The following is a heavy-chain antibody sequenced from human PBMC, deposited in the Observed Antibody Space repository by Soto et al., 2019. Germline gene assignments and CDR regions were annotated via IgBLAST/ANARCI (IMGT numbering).Heavy chain of an antibody. Sequence: ASVKVSCKASGYTFTSYAMHWVRQAPGQRLEWMGWINAGNGNTKYSQKFQGRVTITRDTSASTAYMELSSLRSEDTAVYYCAREEQQQYYYYYYGMDVWGQGTTVTVS. J-gene: IGHJ6*02. CDR2: INAGNGNT. CDR3: AREEQQQYYYYYYGMDV. CDR1: GYTFTSYA. V-gene: IGHV1-3*01. D-gene: IGHD6-13*01.